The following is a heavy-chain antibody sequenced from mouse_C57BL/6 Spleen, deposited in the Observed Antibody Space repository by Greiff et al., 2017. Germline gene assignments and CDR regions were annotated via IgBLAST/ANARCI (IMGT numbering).Heavy chain of an antibody. CDR3: AKSDYDEGYYFDY. D-gene: IGHD2-4*01. CDR2: IDPNSGVT. J-gene: IGHJ2*01. V-gene: IGHV1-72*01. Sequence: QVQLPQPGAELVKPGASVKLSCKASGYTFTSSWMHWVKQRPGRGLAWIGRIDPNSGVTKYNEKFTSKATLTVDNPPSTAYMQLSRLTSEDSAVYYCAKSDYDEGYYFDYWGQGTTLTVSS. CDR1: GYTFTSSW.